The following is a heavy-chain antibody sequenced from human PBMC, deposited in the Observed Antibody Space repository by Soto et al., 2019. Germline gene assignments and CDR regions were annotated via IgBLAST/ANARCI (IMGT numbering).Heavy chain of an antibody. V-gene: IGHV1-46*01. J-gene: IGHJ4*02. CDR2: ISPRDGTT. CDR1: GYTFISYA. Sequence: QVQLVQSGAEVKKSGASVKVSCKSSGYTFISYAMYWVRQAPGQGLEWMGIISPRDGTTTYALNFQGRITVTRAASTSTVYMELSNLRSEDTAVYYCARGGGTLDYWGQGTLVTVSS. CDR3: ARGGGTLDY.